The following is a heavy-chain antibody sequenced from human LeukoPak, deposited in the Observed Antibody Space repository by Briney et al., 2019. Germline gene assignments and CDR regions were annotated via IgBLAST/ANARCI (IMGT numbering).Heavy chain of an antibody. Sequence: QPGGSLRLSCAASGFTFSSYAMSWVRQAPGKGLEWVSAISGSGGSTYYADSVKGRFTISRDNSKSTLYLQMNSLRAEDTAVYYCAKSPYSGSYASYLYYFDYWGQGTLVTVSS. V-gene: IGHV3-23*01. CDR2: ISGSGGST. CDR3: AKSPYSGSYASYLYYFDY. D-gene: IGHD1-26*01. J-gene: IGHJ4*02. CDR1: GFTFSSYA.